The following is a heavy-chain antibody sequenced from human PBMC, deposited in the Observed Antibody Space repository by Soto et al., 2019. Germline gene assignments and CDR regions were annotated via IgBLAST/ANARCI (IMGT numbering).Heavy chain of an antibody. D-gene: IGHD3-22*01. J-gene: IGHJ4*02. V-gene: IGHV1-24*01. Sequence: ASVKVSCKVSGYTLTELSMHWVRQAPGKGLEWMGGFDPEDGETIYAQKLQGRVTMTEDTSTNTAYMELSSLRSEDTAMYYCATGHAGYYYTAMLGYWGQGTLVTVSS. CDR2: FDPEDGET. CDR1: GYTLTELS. CDR3: ATGHAGYYYTAMLGY.